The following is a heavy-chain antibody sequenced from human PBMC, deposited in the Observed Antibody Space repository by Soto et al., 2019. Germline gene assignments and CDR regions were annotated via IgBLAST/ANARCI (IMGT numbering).Heavy chain of an antibody. J-gene: IGHJ6*02. Sequence: QVQLQESGPGLVKPSETLSLTCTVSGDSISRYYWSWIRLSPGKGLEWIGYIYYSGEANYSPSATSRVTMTVDRTKIQCSLELSSVIAADTAVYYCARDQGGEFLKGSGMDVWGQGTTVTVSS. CDR2: IYYSGEA. D-gene: IGHD3-10*01. CDR1: GDSISRYY. CDR3: ARDQGGEFLKGSGMDV. V-gene: IGHV4-59*01.